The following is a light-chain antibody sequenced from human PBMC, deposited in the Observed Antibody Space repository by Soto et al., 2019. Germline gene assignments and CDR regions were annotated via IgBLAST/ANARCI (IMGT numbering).Light chain of an antibody. Sequence: DIQMTQSPSSLSASVGDRVTITCRASQSISSYLNWYQQKPGKAPKLLIYAASSLQSGVPSRFSGSVSGTDFTLTIRSLQPEDFATYYCQQSYSTPGTFGQGTKLEIK. CDR1: QSISSY. V-gene: IGKV1-39*01. J-gene: IGKJ1*01. CDR3: QQSYSTPGT. CDR2: AAS.